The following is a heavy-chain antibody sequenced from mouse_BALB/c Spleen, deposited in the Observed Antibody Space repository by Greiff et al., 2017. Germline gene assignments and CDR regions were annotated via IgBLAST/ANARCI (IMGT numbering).Heavy chain of an antibody. CDR1: GFAFSSYD. V-gene: IGHV5-12-1*01. D-gene: IGHD2-10*02. CDR3: AREGYGNYGHAMDY. Sequence: EVQLVESGGGLVKPGGSLKLSCAASGFAFSSYDMSWVRQTPEKRLEWVAYISSGGGSTYYPDTVKGRFTISRDNAKNNLYLQMSSLKSEDTAMYYCAREGYGNYGHAMDYWGQGTSVTVSS. CDR2: ISSGGGST. J-gene: IGHJ4*01.